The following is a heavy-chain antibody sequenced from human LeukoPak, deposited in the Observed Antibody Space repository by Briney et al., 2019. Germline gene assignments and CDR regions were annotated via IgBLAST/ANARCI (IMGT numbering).Heavy chain of an antibody. J-gene: IGHJ4*02. V-gene: IGHV4-31*03. Sequence: SETLSLTCTVSGGSISSGGYYWSWIRQHPGKGLEWIGYIYYSGSTYYNPSLESRVTISVDTSKNQFSLKLSSVTAADTAVYYCARDMGVGATRYFDYWGQGTLVTVSS. CDR2: IYYSGST. D-gene: IGHD1-26*01. CDR1: GGSISSGGYY. CDR3: ARDMGVGATRYFDY.